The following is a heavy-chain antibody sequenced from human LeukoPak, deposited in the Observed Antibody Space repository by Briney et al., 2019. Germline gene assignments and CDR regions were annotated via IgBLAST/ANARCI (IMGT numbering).Heavy chain of an antibody. CDR3: ARDSRVYQTNWFDP. CDR1: GSPSISYL. J-gene: IGHJ5*02. CDR2: ISYDGSNK. Sequence: GGSLRLSCAASGSPSISYLWPGVGRPPGKGLEWVAFISYDGSNKYYADSVKGRFTISRDNSKNTLYLQMNSLRAEDTAVYYCARDSRVYQTNWFDPWGQGTLVTVSS. V-gene: IGHV3-30-3*01. D-gene: IGHD6-13*01.